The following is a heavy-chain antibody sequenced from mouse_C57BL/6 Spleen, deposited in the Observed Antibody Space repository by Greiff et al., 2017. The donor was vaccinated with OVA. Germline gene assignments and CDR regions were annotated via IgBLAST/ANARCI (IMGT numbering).Heavy chain of an antibody. CDR1: GYTFTSYW. V-gene: IGHV1-69*01. CDR2: IDPSDSYT. J-gene: IGHJ2*01. Sequence: VKLQQPGAELVMPGASVKLSCKASGYTFTSYWMHWVKQRPGQGLEWIGEIDPSDSYTNYNQKFKGKSTLTVDKSSSTAYMQRSSLTSEDSAVYYCAREFDYWGQGTTLTVSS. CDR3: AREFDY.